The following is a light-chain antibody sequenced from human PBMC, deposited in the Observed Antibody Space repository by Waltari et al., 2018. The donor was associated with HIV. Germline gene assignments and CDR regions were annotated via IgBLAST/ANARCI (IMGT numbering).Light chain of an antibody. CDR2: EVN. V-gene: IGLV2-18*02. Sequence: QSALTQPPSVSGSPGQSVTISCTGTSSDVGSYNRVSWYQQPPGTAPKLVIYEVNNRPSGVPDRFSGSKSGNTASLTISGLQAEDEADYYCSSYTTINTWVFGGGTKLTVL. CDR1: SSDVGSYNR. CDR3: SSYTTINTWV. J-gene: IGLJ3*02.